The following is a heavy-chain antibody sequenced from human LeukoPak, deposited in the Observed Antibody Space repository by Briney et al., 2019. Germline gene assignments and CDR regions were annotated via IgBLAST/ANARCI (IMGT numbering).Heavy chain of an antibody. CDR1: GGSISSYF. CDR3: ARGLGLRDY. Sequence: PSETLSLTCTVSGGSISSYFCSWIRQTAGKGLEWIGRIDTSGSINYNPSLKSRVTMSVDRSKNQFSLKLRSVTATDTAVYYCARGLGLRDYWGQGTLVTVSS. V-gene: IGHV4-4*07. D-gene: IGHD7-27*01. CDR2: IDTSGSI. J-gene: IGHJ4*02.